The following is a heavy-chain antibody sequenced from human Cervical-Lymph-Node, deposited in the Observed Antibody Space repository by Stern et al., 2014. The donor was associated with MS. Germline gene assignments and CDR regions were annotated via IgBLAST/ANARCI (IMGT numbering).Heavy chain of an antibody. CDR1: GFSLSNSGMS. J-gene: IGHJ4*02. CDR2: IDWDADK. Sequence: GPALVKPTQTLPLTCTFSGFSLSNSGMSVSSIRQPPGKALDWLALIDWDADKYYRTSLKTRLTISKDTSKNQVVLTMTNMDPVDTATYYCARGPRPYYFDYWGQGTLVTVSS. CDR3: ARGPRPYYFDY. V-gene: IGHV2-70*01.